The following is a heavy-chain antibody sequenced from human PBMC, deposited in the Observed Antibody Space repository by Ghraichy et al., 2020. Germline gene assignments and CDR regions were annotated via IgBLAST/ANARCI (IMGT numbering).Heavy chain of an antibody. D-gene: IGHD3/OR15-3a*01. J-gene: IGHJ6*04. CDR2: ISAGGDRR. V-gene: IGHV3-23*01. Sequence: GGSLRLSCAVSGITGSTQAVTWVRQAPGQGLQWVSTISAGGDRRYADSLEGRFTVSRDKSKNTVNLQMNFLRAEDTAVYYCARDPDYDFWNGYTSLDVWDTGTTVTVST. CDR1: GITGSTQA. CDR3: ARDPDYDFWNGYTSLDV.